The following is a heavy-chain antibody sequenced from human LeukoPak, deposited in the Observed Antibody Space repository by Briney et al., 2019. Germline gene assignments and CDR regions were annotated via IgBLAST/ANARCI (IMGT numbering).Heavy chain of an antibody. CDR1: GFTFSSYE. Sequence: PGGSLRLSCAASGFTFSSYEMNWVRQAPGKGLEWVSYISSSGSTIYYADSVKGRFAISRDNAKNSLYLQMNSLRAEDTAVYYCARDLEYYYGSGVGRSYYYYMDVWGKGTTVTVSS. D-gene: IGHD3-10*01. J-gene: IGHJ6*03. CDR3: ARDLEYYYGSGVGRSYYYYMDV. V-gene: IGHV3-48*03. CDR2: ISSSGSTI.